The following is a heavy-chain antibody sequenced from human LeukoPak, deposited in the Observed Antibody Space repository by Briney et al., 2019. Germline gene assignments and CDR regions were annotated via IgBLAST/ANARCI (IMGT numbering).Heavy chain of an antibody. CDR1: GFTFSSYA. D-gene: IGHD2-15*01. V-gene: IGHV3-23*01. Sequence: GGSLRLSCAASGFTFSSYAVSWVRQAPGKGLEWVSAISGSGGSTYYADSVKGRFTISRDNSKNTLYLQMNSLRAEDTAVYYCAKPAVRVEVVAATPDYWGQGTLVTVSS. CDR2: ISGSGGST. J-gene: IGHJ4*02. CDR3: AKPAVRVEVVAATPDY.